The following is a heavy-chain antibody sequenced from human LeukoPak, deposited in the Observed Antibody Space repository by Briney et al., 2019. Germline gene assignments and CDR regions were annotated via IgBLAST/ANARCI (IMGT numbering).Heavy chain of an antibody. CDR2: IRFDGSNR. V-gene: IGHV3-30*02. Sequence: GGSLRLSCAASGLTFSTFGMHWVRQAPGKGLEWVAFIRFDGSNRYYAESLKGRFTISRDNSKNTLYLQMNSLRAEDTAIYFCAKGGYYFDYWGQGALVIVSS. CDR1: GLTFSTFG. CDR3: AKGGYYFDY. J-gene: IGHJ4*02.